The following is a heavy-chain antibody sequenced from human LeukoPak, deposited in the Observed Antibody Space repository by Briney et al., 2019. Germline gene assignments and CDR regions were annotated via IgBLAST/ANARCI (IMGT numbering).Heavy chain of an antibody. V-gene: IGHV3-9*01. J-gene: IGHJ3*01. CDR3: TKRARKGIGADGDAYDV. CDR1: GFSFDDYA. Sequence: GGSLRLSCAASGFSFDDYAMHWVRQGPGKGLEWVSGISWDSAAKGYADSARGRFTISRDNAKNSLYLQMNSLRVEDTALYYCTKRARKGIGADGDAYDVWGQGTMVTVS. D-gene: IGHD6-13*01. CDR2: ISWDSAAK.